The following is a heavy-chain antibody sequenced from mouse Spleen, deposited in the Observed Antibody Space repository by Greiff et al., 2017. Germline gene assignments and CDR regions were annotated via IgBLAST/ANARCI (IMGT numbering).Heavy chain of an antibody. CDR2: YPGSGNTY. V-gene: IGHV1-83*01. Sequence: VQLQQSGPELVKPGASVKMSCKASGYTFTDYYMHWVKQKPGKGLEWIGEVYPGSGNTYYNEKFKGKATLTADTSSSTAYMQLSSLTSEDSAVYFCARNGNPPYWGQGTSVTVSS. CDR3: RNGNPPY. J-gene: IGHJ4*01. D-gene: IGHD2-1*01. CDR1: YTFTDYYM.